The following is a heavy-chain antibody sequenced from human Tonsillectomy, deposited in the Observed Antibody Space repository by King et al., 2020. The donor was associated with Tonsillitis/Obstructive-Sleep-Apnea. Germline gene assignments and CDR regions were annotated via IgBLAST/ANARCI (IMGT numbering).Heavy chain of an antibody. CDR2: INPNSGGT. Sequence: QGQLVQSGAEVKKPGASVKVSCKASGYTFTGYYIHLVRQAPGQGLEWMGWINPNSGGTNYAQKFQGWVTMTRDTSISTAYMELSRLRPDDTAVYYCARVYDNSGSYLSYFDYWGQGTLVTVSS. CDR3: ARVYDNSGSYLSYFDY. D-gene: IGHD3-22*01. CDR1: GYTFTGYY. J-gene: IGHJ4*02. V-gene: IGHV1-2*04.